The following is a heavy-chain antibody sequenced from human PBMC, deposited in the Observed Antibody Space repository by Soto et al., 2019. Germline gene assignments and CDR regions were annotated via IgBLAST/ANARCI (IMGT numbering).Heavy chain of an antibody. J-gene: IGHJ4*02. Sequence: EVQLLESGGELVQPGGSLRLSCVASGFTFRTNPMSWVRQAPGKGLEWVSGVSDSGAKTYYADSVKDRFTVSRDNSKNTLYLEVKSLRAEDTAVYYCAKDFQFGGSGTGYFDNWGQGTLVTVSS. CDR2: VSDSGAKT. CDR3: AKDFQFGGSGTGYFDN. CDR1: GFTFRTNP. V-gene: IGHV3-23*01. D-gene: IGHD3-10*01.